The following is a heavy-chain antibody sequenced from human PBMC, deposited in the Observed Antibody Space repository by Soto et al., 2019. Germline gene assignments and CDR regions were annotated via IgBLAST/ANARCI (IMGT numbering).Heavy chain of an antibody. J-gene: IGHJ3*02. CDR1: GDSVSSNSAA. Sequence: SQTLSLTCAISGDSVSSNSAAWNWIRQSPSRGLEWLGRTYYRSKWYNDYAVSVKSRITINPDTSKNQFSLQLNSVTPEDTAVYYCAIQRITIFGVVEKDAFDIWGQGTMVTVSS. CDR2: TYYRSKWYN. V-gene: IGHV6-1*01. D-gene: IGHD3-3*01. CDR3: AIQRITIFGVVEKDAFDI.